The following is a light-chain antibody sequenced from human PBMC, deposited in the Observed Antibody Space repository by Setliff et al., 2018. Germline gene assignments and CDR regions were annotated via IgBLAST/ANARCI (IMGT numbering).Light chain of an antibody. CDR3: AAWDDSLSGVV. J-gene: IGLJ2*01. CDR1: SSNIGSNY. CDR2: RNN. Sequence: QSVLTQPPSASGTPGQRVTISCSGSSSNIGSNYVYWYQQLPGTAPKLLIYRNNQRPSGVPDRFSGSKSGTSASLAISGLRSEDGADYYCAAWDDSLSGVVFGGGTK. V-gene: IGLV1-47*01.